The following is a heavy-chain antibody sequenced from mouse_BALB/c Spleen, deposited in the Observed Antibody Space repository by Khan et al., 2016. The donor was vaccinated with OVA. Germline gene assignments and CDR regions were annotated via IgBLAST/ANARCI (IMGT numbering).Heavy chain of an antibody. V-gene: IGHV1-4*01. CDR3: ARTHER. CDR2: INPSSSYT. Sequence: QMQLEESGAELARPGASVKMSCKASGYTFTSYTMHWVKQRPGQGLEWIGYINPSSSYTKYNQKFKDKATLTADKSSSTAYMQLSSLTSEDSAVYYCARTHERWGQGTTLTVSS. J-gene: IGHJ2*01. CDR1: GYTFTSYT.